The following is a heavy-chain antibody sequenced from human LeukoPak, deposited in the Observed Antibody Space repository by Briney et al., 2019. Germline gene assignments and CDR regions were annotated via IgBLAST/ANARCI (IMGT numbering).Heavy chain of an antibody. V-gene: IGHV3-9*01. CDR3: AKDRAGGGVIRYYYGMDV. Sequence: PGGSLRLSCAASGFTFDDYAMHWVRQAPGKGLEWVSGISWNSGSIGYADSVKGRFTISRDNAKNSLYLQMNSLRAEDTALYYCAKDRAGGGVIRYYYGMDVWGQGTTVTVSS. CDR1: GFTFDDYA. J-gene: IGHJ6*02. CDR2: ISWNSGSI. D-gene: IGHD3-10*01.